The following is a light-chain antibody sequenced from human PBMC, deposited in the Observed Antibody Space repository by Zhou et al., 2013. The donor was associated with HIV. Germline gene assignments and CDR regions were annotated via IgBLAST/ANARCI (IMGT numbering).Light chain of an antibody. CDR2: RTS. J-gene: IGKJ4*01. CDR3: QQCGSSPLT. Sequence: EVVVTQSPATLSVSPGERATLSCRASQNLYGNLAWYQQRPGQAPRLLFYRTSTRATGIPARFSGSGSGTDFTLTISRLEPEDFGIYFCQQCGSSPLTFGGGTKVDI. V-gene: IGKV3-15*01. CDR1: QNLYGN.